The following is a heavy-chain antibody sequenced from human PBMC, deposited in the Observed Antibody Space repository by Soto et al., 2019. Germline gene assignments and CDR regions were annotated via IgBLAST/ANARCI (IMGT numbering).Heavy chain of an antibody. V-gene: IGHV1-18*04. D-gene: IGHD3-22*01. CDR1: GYTFTSYG. CDR2: ISAYNGNT. J-gene: IGHJ5*02. Sequence: ASVKVSCKASGYTFTSYGISWVRQAPGQGLEWMGWISAYNGNTNYAQKLQGRVTMTTGTSTSTAYVELRSLRSDDTAVYYCAREPSQYYYHSSGPNWFDTWGQGTLVTVSS. CDR3: AREPSQYYYHSSGPNWFDT.